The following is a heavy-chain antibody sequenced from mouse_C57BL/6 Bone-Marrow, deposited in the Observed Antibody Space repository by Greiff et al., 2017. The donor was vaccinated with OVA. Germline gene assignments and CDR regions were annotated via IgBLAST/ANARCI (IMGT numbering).Heavy chain of an antibody. CDR1: GFTFSSYG. CDR2: ISSGGSYT. V-gene: IGHV5-6*01. D-gene: IGHD2-1*01. J-gene: IGHJ4*01. Sequence: EVKLMESGGDLVKPGGSLKLSCAASGFTFSSYGMSWVRQTPDKRLEWVATISSGGSYTYYPDSVKGRFTISRDNAKNTLYLQMSSLKSEDTAMYYCARHDYYGLRMDYWGQGTSVTVSS. CDR3: ARHDYYGLRMDY.